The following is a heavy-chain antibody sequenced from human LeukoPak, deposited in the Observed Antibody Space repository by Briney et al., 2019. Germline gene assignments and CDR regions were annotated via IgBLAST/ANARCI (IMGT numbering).Heavy chain of an antibody. Sequence: GGSLRLSCAGSGFTFRIYAMSWVRQAPGKGLEWVSAISGSGGSTYYADSVKGRFTISRDNSKNTLYLQMNSLRVEDTAVYYCANPPYGRDVYNYFDYWGQGTPVTVSS. CDR1: GFTFRIYA. V-gene: IGHV3-23*01. J-gene: IGHJ4*02. D-gene: IGHD5-24*01. CDR3: ANPPYGRDVYNYFDY. CDR2: ISGSGGST.